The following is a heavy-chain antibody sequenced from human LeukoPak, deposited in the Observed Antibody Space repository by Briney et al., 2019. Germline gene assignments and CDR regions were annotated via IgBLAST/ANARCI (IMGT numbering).Heavy chain of an antibody. CDR2: ISSSGSTI. Sequence: PGGSLRLSCAASGFTFSDYYMSWIRQAPGKGLEWVSYISSSGSTIYYADSVKGRFTISRDNAKNSLYLQMNSLRAEDTAVYYCARDNRYCSSTSCSTAYFQHWGQGTLVTVSS. V-gene: IGHV3-11*04. CDR3: ARDNRYCSSTSCSTAYFQH. J-gene: IGHJ1*01. CDR1: GFTFSDYY. D-gene: IGHD2-2*01.